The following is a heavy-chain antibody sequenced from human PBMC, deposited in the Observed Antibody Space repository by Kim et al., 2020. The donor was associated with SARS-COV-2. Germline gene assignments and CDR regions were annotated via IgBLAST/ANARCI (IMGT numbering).Heavy chain of an antibody. CDR1: GGSISSGGYY. CDR2: ICYSGST. D-gene: IGHD3-3*01. CDR3: ARAETIFGVVIGCFDY. Sequence: SETLSLTCTVSGGSISSGGYYWSWIRQHPGKGLEWIGYICYSGSTYYNPSLKSRVTISVDTSKNQFSLKLSSVTAADTAVYYCARAETIFGVVIGCFDYWGQGTLVTLSS. V-gene: IGHV4-31*03. J-gene: IGHJ4*02.